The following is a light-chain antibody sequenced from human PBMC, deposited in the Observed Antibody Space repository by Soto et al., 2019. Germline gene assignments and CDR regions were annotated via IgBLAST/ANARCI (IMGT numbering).Light chain of an antibody. CDR2: DAS. V-gene: IGKV1-5*01. CDR1: QSISSW. CDR3: QQYYIYSPFT. J-gene: IGKJ2*01. Sequence: DVPMAQSPSTLSASVGDRVTITCRASQSISSWLAWYQQKPGKAPKLLIYDASTLQVGVPSRFSGIRSGAEFTLTISSLEPDDSATYFCQQYYIYSPFTFGQGTKLEIK.